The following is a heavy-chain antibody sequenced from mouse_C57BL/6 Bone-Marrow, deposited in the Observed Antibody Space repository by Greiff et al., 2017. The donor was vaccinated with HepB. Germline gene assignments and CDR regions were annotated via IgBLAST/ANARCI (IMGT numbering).Heavy chain of an antibody. J-gene: IGHJ4*01. Sequence: QVHVKQPGAELVKPGASVKLSCKASGYTFTSYWMHWVKQRPGQGLEWIGMIHPNSGSTNYNEKFKSKATLTVDKSSSTAYMQLSSLTSEDSAVYYCARGVVATRIAMDYWGQGTSVTVSS. D-gene: IGHD1-1*01. V-gene: IGHV1-64*01. CDR1: GYTFTSYW. CDR2: IHPNSGST. CDR3: ARGVVATRIAMDY.